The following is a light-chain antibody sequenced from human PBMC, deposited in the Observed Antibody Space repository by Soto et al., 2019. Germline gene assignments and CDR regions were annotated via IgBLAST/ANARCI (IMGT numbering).Light chain of an antibody. CDR2: GAS. V-gene: IGKV3-20*01. Sequence: EIVLTQSPGTLSLSPGERATLSCRASQSVSSSYLAWYQQKPGQAPRLLIYGASSRANGIPDRFSGSRSGTDFTLTISRLEPEDFAVYYCQQYGSSPSTFGGGTKVEIK. CDR3: QQYGSSPST. CDR1: QSVSSSY. J-gene: IGKJ4*01.